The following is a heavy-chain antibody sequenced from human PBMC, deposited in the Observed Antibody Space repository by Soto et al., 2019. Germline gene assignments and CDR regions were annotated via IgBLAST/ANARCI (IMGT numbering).Heavy chain of an antibody. CDR3: AKAGCSGGTCYLYYFDY. CDR2: ISGRGGNT. Sequence: PGVSLRLSCAASGFPFSNCAMSWVRQAPGKGLEWVSTISGRGGNTYYADSVKGRFTISRDNSRNTLYLQMDSLRVEDSAVYSCAKAGCSGGTCYLYYFDYWGQGALVTVSS. V-gene: IGHV3-23*01. J-gene: IGHJ4*02. D-gene: IGHD2-15*01. CDR1: GFPFSNCA.